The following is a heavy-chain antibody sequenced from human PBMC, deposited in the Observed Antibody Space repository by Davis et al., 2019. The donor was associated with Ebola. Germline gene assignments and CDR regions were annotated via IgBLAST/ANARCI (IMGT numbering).Heavy chain of an antibody. CDR3: ARRVGARSGFDY. CDR2: MNPNSGNT. V-gene: IGHV1-8*02. D-gene: IGHD1-26*01. J-gene: IGHJ4*02. CDR1: GYTFTNYG. Sequence: AASVKVSCKASGYTFTNYGINWVRQATGQGLEWMGWMNPNSGNTGYAQKFQGRITMTRNISITTAYMELNSLRSEDTAVYYCARRVGARSGFDYWGQGTLVTVSS.